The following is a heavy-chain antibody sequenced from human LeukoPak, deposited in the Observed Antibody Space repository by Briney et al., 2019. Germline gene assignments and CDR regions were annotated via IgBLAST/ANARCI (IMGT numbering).Heavy chain of an antibody. CDR1: GGSISSYY. V-gene: IGHV4-59*08. J-gene: IGHJ4*02. Sequence: SETLSLTCTVSGGSISSYYWSWIRQPPGKGLEWIVYIYYSGSTNYNPSLKSRVTISVDTSKNQFSLKLSSVTAADTAVYYCARTLYYYDSSGYCYYFDYWGQGTLVTVSS. CDR3: ARTLYYYDSSGYCYYFDY. D-gene: IGHD3-22*01. CDR2: IYYSGST.